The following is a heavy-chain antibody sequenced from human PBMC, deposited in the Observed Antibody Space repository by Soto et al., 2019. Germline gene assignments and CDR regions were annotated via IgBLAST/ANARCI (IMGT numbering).Heavy chain of an antibody. CDR3: ARESEDLTSNFDY. J-gene: IGHJ4*02. CDR1: GVSISTGGYY. CDR2: IYYSGRT. V-gene: IGHV4-31*03. Sequence: SETLSLTCTVSGVSISTGGYYWSWIRQHPGKGLEWIGNIYYSGRTYYNPSLKSRVILSVDTSKNHFSLNLRAEDTAVYYCARESEDLTSNFDYWGQGTLVTVSS.